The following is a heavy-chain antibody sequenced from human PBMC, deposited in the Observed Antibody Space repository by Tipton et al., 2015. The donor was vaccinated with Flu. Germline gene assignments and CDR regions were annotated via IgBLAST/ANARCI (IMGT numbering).Heavy chain of an antibody. CDR1: GGSISSSSYY. J-gene: IGHJ4*02. D-gene: IGHD2-21*02. CDR3: ALFTRGYCGGDCSPPDY. Sequence: TLSLTYTVSGGSISSSSYYWGWIRQPPGKGLEWIGSIYYSGSTYYNPSLKSRVTISVDTSKNQFSLKLSSVTAADTAVYYCALFTRGYCGGDCSPPDYWGQGTLVTVSS. V-gene: IGHV4-39*01. CDR2: IYYSGST.